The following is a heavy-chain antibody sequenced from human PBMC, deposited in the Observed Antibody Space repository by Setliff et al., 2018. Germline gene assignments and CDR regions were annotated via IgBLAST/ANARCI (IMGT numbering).Heavy chain of an antibody. CDR2: LHTSGSI. CDR3: ARDRTAYTYGLDV. V-gene: IGHV4-61*02. J-gene: IGHJ6*02. D-gene: IGHD3-16*01. CDR1: GGSISSGTYY. Sequence: PSETLSLTCTVSGGSISSGTYYWSWIRQPAGKGLEWIGRLHTSGSIDYNPSLKSRVTISVDTSKNQFSLRLRSVTAADTAVYFCARDRTAYTYGLDVWGQGTTVTVSS.